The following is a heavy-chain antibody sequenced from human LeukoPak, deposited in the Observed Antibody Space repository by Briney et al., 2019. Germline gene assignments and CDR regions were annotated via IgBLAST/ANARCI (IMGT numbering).Heavy chain of an antibody. CDR3: ASGSGYSSSWYYFDY. CDR2: ISSSSSTI. D-gene: IGHD6-13*01. J-gene: IGHJ4*02. CDR1: GFTSSSYS. Sequence: PGGSLRLSCAASGFTSSSYSMNWVRQAPGKGLEWVSYISSSSSTIYYADSVKGRFTISRDNAKNSLYLQMNSLRAEDTAVYYCASGSGYSSSWYYFDYWGQGTLVTVSS. V-gene: IGHV3-48*04.